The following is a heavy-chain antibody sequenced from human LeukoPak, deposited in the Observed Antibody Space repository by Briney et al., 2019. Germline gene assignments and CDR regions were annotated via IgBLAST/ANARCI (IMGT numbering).Heavy chain of an antibody. CDR2: INPNSGGT. CDR3: ARDSGYSSSWYPLDY. D-gene: IGHD6-13*01. V-gene: IGHV1-2*02. Sequence: ASVKVSCKASVYTFTGYYMHWVRQAPGQGLEWMGWINPNSGGTNYAQKFQGRVTMTRDTSISTAYMELSRLRSDDTAVYYCARDSGYSSSWYPLDYWGQGTLVSVSS. J-gene: IGHJ4*02. CDR1: VYTFTGYY.